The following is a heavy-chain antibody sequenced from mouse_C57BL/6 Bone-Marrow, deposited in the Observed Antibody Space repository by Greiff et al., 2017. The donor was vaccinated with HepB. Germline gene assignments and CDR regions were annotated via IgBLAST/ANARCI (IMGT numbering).Heavy chain of an antibody. V-gene: IGHV1-76*01. D-gene: IGHD2-3*01. J-gene: IGHJ3*01. CDR1: GYTFTDYY. Sequence: VQGVESGAELVRPGASVKLSCKASGYTFTDYYINWVKQRPGQGLEWIARIYPGSGNTYYNEKFKGKATLTAEKSSSTAYMQLSSLTSEDSAVYFCARSGYDGCFAYWGQGTLVTVSA. CDR2: IYPGSGNT. CDR3: ARSGYDGCFAY.